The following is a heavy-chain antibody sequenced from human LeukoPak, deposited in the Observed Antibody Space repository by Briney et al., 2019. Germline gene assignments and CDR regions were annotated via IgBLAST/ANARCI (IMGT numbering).Heavy chain of an antibody. Sequence: GGSLRLSCAASGFTFSSYAMSWVRQAPGKGLEWVSAISGSGGSTYYADSVKGRFTISRDNSKNTLYLQMNSLRAEDTAVYYCAKARTYYDILTGYYLDYWGQGTLVTVSS. D-gene: IGHD3-9*01. J-gene: IGHJ4*02. V-gene: IGHV3-23*01. CDR3: AKARTYYDILTGYYLDY. CDR2: ISGSGGST. CDR1: GFTFSSYA.